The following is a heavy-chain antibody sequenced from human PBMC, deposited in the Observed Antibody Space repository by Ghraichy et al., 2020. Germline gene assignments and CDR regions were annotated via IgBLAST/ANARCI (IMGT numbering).Heavy chain of an antibody. CDR2: SYYSGST. J-gene: IGHJ4*02. Sequence: SQTLSFTCTVSGASIRSSDYYWGWIRQPPGKGLEWIGSSYYSGSTYYNPSLKSRVTISVDTAKNQFSLRLTSVTAADTAVYYCAKIRVTIFGVLSDWGQGTLVTVSS. CDR1: GASIRSSDYY. V-gene: IGHV4-39*01. D-gene: IGHD3-3*01. CDR3: AKIRVTIFGVLSD.